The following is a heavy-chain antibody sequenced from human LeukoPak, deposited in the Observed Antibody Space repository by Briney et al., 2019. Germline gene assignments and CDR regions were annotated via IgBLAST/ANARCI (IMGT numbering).Heavy chain of an antibody. D-gene: IGHD5-12*01. Sequence: KSGGSLRLSRAASGFTFSSYSMNWVRQAPGKGLEWVSSISSSSSYIYYADSVKGRFTISRDNAKNSLHLQMNSLRAEDTAVYYCARDPRTDIVATMGRYYGMDVWGQGTTVTVSS. CDR3: ARDPRTDIVATMGRYYGMDV. V-gene: IGHV3-21*01. CDR2: ISSSSSYI. CDR1: GFTFSSYS. J-gene: IGHJ6*02.